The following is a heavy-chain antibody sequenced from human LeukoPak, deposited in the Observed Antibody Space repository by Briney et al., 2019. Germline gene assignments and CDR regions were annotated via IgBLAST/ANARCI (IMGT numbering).Heavy chain of an antibody. CDR1: GFSLSGYW. Sequence: GGSLRLSCAASGFSLSGYWMHWVRQAPGKGLVWVSRLNSDGSSSAFADSMKGRFTISRDNAKNTLYLQMNSLRAEDTAVYFCVRAKGGPGSTWAFDIWGQGTMVTVSS. CDR2: LNSDGSSS. J-gene: IGHJ3*02. V-gene: IGHV3-74*01. CDR3: VRAKGGPGSTWAFDI. D-gene: IGHD6-13*01.